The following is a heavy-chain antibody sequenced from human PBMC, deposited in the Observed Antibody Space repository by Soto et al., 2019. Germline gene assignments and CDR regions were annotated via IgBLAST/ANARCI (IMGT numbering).Heavy chain of an antibody. CDR3: ERGVGNRYAPPYYYYGMDV. CDR1: GGTFSSYA. CDR2: IIPIFGTA. J-gene: IGHJ6*02. V-gene: IGHV1-69*01. D-gene: IGHD2-15*01. Sequence: QVQLVQSGAEVKKPGSSVKVSCKASGGTFSSYAISWVRQAPGQGLEWMGGIIPIFGTANYAQKFQGRVTIPTDESTSTADMELSSLRSEDTAGYYCERGVGNRYAPPYYYYGMDVWGPGTTVTVSS.